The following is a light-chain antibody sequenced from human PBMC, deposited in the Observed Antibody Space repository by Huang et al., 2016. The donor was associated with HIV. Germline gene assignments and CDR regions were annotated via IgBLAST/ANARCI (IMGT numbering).Light chain of an antibody. CDR3: QQYYNTPFT. CDR2: WAA. J-gene: IGKJ3*01. CDR1: QSLLYRSNNKNY. Sequence: DIVMTQTPDSLAVSLGERAAINCKASQSLLYRSNNKNYLAWYPQKPGQPPKRLIYWAATRESGVPDRFSGSGSGTDFTLTISSLQAADVAVYYCQQYYNTPFTFGPGTKVDIK. V-gene: IGKV4-1*01.